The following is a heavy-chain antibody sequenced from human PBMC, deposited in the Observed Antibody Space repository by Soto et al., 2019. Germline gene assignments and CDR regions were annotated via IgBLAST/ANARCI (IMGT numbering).Heavy chain of an antibody. CDR3: ARDLAAAQRGYDY. Sequence: ASVKVSCKASGYTFTSYAMHWVRQAPGQRLEWMGWINAGNGNTKYSQKFQGRVTITRDTSASTAYMELSSLRSEDTAVYYCARDLAAAQRGYDYWGQGTLVTVYS. V-gene: IGHV1-3*01. CDR1: GYTFTSYA. J-gene: IGHJ4*02. CDR2: INAGNGNT. D-gene: IGHD6-13*01.